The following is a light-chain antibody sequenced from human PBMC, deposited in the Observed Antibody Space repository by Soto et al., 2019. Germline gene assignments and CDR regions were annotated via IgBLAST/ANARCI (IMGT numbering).Light chain of an antibody. V-gene: IGKV2-24*01. J-gene: IGKJ1*01. CDR2: TIS. CDR3: MQTAQFPRT. Sequence: DIVMTQTPLSSPVTLGQPASISCRSSQSLVDSDGITHLSWLQQRPGQPPRLLIYTISNRFSGVTDRFSGTGAGTDFTLKISRVEAEDVGLYYCMQTAQFPRTFGQGTKVEIK. CDR1: QSLVDSDGITH.